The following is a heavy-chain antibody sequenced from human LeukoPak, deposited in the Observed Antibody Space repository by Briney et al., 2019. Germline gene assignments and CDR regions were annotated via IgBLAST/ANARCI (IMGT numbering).Heavy chain of an antibody. J-gene: IGHJ3*02. Sequence: GASVKVSCKTSGYTFTSYDIHWVRQATGQDLEWLGWMNPNNGKAAYAQKFQGRITMTRNTAIRTAYMELNSLTSEDTAIYYCARIIFAGLRAFDKWGQGTMVTVSS. D-gene: IGHD3-10*01. V-gene: IGHV1-8*01. CDR2: MNPNNGKA. CDR1: GYTFTSYD. CDR3: ARIIFAGLRAFDK.